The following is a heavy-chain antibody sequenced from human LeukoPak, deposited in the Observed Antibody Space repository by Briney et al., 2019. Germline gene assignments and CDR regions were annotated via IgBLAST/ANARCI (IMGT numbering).Heavy chain of an antibody. V-gene: IGHV3-30*18. J-gene: IGHJ6*02. CDR2: ISYDGSNK. D-gene: IGHD3-9*01. CDR1: GFTFSSYG. CDR3: AKDDGGYFDWLPLYYYYYGMDV. Sequence: GGSLRLSWAASGFTFSSYGMHWVRQAPGKGLEWVAVISYDGSNKYYADSVKGRFTISRDNSKNTLYLQMNSLRAEDTAVYYCAKDDGGYFDWLPLYYYYYGMDVWGQGTTVTVSS.